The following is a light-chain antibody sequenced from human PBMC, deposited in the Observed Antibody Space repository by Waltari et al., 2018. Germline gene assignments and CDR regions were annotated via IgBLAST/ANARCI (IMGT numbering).Light chain of an antibody. CDR2: GND. CDR1: SSNIGKNY. J-gene: IGLJ2*01. Sequence: QSVLTQPPSASGTPGQRVTISCSGSSSNIGKNYVYWHQQLPGTAPKLLISGNDQRPSGVPDRFSGSKSGPAAALASSGLRSEDEADYYCAAWDDSLGVWIFGGGTKLTVL. CDR3: AAWDDSLGVWI. V-gene: IGLV1-47*01.